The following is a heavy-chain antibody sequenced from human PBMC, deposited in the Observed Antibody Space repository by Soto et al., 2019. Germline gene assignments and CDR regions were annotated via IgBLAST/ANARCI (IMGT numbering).Heavy chain of an antibody. CDR2: ISAYNGNT. Sequence: QVQLVQSGDEVKKPGASVKVSCKSSGYTFTSYGIIWLRQAPGQGLEWMGWISAYNGNTNYAQKVQGRVTMTTDRSTSTVYMELRSLRSDDTAVYYCARVMDDSDGYNFDYWGQGTLVTVSS. CDR3: ARVMDDSDGYNFDY. V-gene: IGHV1-18*04. CDR1: GYTFTSYG. D-gene: IGHD5-18*01. J-gene: IGHJ4*02.